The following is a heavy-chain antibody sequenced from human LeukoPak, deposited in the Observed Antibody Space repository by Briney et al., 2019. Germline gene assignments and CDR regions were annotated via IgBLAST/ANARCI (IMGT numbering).Heavy chain of an antibody. Sequence: KSSETLSLTCTVSGASISSGDYYWTWIRQPAGKGLEWIGRIYTSGSTNYNPSLKSRVTISVDTSKNQFSLKLSSVTAADTAVYYCARAWTDYYYDSSGPTYWYFDLWGRGTLVTVSS. CDR1: GASISSGDYY. V-gene: IGHV4-61*02. J-gene: IGHJ2*01. CDR3: ARAWTDYYYDSSGPTYWYFDL. D-gene: IGHD3-22*01. CDR2: IYTSGST.